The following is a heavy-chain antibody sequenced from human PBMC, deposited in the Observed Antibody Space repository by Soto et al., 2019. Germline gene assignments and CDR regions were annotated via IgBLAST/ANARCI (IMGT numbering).Heavy chain of an antibody. CDR1: GFTFSSYA. Sequence: GGSLRLSCAASGFTFSSYAMHWVRQAPGKGLEWVAVISYDGSNKYYADSVKGRFTISRDNSKNTLYLQMNSLRAEDTAVYYCARDKVDGWLWGQGTLVTVSS. CDR3: ARDKVDGWL. J-gene: IGHJ4*02. D-gene: IGHD5-12*01. V-gene: IGHV3-30-3*01. CDR2: ISYDGSNK.